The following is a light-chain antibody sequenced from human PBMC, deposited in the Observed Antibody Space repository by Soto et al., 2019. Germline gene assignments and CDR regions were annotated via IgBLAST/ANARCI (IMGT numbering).Light chain of an antibody. V-gene: IGLV2-14*01. J-gene: IGLJ1*01. CDR2: DVS. Sequence: QSVLTQPASVSGSPGQSITISCTGTSSDVGGYNYVSWYQQHPGKAPKLMIYDVSNRPSGVSNRFSGSKSGNTASLTISGLHAEDEAHYYCSSYTSSSKVFGTGTTVTVL. CDR1: SSDVGGYNY. CDR3: SSYTSSSKV.